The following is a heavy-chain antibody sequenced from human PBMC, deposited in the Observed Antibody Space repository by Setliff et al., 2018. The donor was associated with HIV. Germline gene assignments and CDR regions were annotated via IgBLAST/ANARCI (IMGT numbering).Heavy chain of an antibody. J-gene: IGHJ3*02. CDR1: GYSFTSYW. D-gene: IGHD1-1*01. CDR3: ARLRVTTKEQLEHSSLFDI. V-gene: IGHV5-51*01. CDR2: IYPGDSDT. Sequence: PGESLKISCKGSGYSFTSYWIGWVRQMPGKGLEWMGIIYPGDSDTRYSPSFQGQVTISADKSISTAYLQWSSLKASDTAMYYCARLRVTTKEQLEHSSLFDIWGQGTMVTVSS.